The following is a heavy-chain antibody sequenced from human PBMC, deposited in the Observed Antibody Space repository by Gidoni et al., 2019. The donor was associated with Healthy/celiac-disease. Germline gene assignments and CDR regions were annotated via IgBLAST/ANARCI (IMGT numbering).Heavy chain of an antibody. D-gene: IGHD6-19*01. V-gene: IGHV4-39*01. Sequence: DGLEWIGSIYYSGSTYYNPSLKSRVTISVDTSKNQFSLKLSSVTAADTAVYYCARLAPVELIAVAGPGVDYWGQGTLVTVSS. J-gene: IGHJ4*02. CDR2: IYYSGST. CDR3: ARLAPVELIAVAGPGVDY.